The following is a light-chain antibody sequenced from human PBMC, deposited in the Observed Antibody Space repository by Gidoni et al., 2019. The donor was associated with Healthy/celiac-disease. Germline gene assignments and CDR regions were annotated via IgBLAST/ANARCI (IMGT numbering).Light chain of an antibody. CDR2: DAS. V-gene: IGKV3-11*01. CDR1: QSVSSY. Sequence: ELVFTQSPATLSLSPGERATLPCRASQSVSSYLAWYQQKPGQAPRLLIYDASNRATGIPARLSGSGSGTDFTLTISTLGPEDLAVYYCQQRSNWPGAFGQGTKVEIK. J-gene: IGKJ1*01. CDR3: QQRSNWPGA.